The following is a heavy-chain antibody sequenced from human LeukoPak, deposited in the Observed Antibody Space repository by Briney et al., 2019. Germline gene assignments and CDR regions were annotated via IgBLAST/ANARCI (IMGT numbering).Heavy chain of an antibody. CDR1: GLTFSNYI. CDR2: ISFDGSDA. CDR3: ARDKGTIWNSQNDPFDI. J-gene: IGHJ3*02. V-gene: IGHV3-30*10. Sequence: GGSLRLSCAASGLTFSNYIMHWVRQAPGKGLEWVAVISFDGSDAFYTASVKGRFTISRDNSENTVFLQMNSLRGEDTAIYYCARDKGTIWNSQNDPFDIWGQGTMVTVSS. D-gene: IGHD1-7*01.